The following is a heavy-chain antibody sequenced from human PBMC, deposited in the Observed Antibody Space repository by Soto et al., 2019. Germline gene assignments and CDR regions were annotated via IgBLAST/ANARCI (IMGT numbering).Heavy chain of an antibody. Sequence: GGSLRLSCAASGFTFSSYAMNWVRQAPGKGLDWVSAITGSGGSTFYADSVKGRFTISRDNSKSTLYLQMNSLRAEDTAIYYCAKAALRTNPFYYMDVWGKGTTVTVSS. CDR3: AKAALRTNPFYYMDV. CDR1: GFTFSSYA. CDR2: ITGSGGST. V-gene: IGHV3-23*01. J-gene: IGHJ6*03. D-gene: IGHD2-8*01.